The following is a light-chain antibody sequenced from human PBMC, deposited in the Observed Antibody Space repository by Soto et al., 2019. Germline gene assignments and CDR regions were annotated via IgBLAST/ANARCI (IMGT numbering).Light chain of an antibody. J-gene: IGLJ1*01. Sequence: QSVLTQPASVSGSPGQSITISCTGASSDVDGYNYVSWYQQHPGKAPKLMIYDVSNRPSGVSNRFSGSKSGNTASLTISGLQAEDEADYYCSSHTSSTTLYVFATGTKDTGL. CDR1: SSDVDGYNY. CDR2: DVS. CDR3: SSHTSSTTLYV. V-gene: IGLV2-14*01.